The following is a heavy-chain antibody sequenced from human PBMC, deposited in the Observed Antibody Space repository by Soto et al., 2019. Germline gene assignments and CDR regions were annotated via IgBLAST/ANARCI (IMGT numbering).Heavy chain of an antibody. CDR1: GGSINSSSYF. CDR3: ARHYSSGSRNWFDP. J-gene: IGHJ5*02. V-gene: IGHV4-39*01. Sequence: QLQLQESGPGLVKSSETLSLTCSVSGGSINSSSYFCGWVRQPPGKGLEWIGSIYYSGITYYNPSLRSRGTISVDTSNNQFSLNLSSVTAADTAVFYCARHYSSGSRNWFDPWGQGTLVTVSS. CDR2: IYYSGIT. D-gene: IGHD6-19*01.